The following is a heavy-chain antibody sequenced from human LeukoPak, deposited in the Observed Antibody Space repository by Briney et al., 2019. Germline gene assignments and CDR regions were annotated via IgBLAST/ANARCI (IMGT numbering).Heavy chain of an antibody. D-gene: IGHD3-9*01. CDR3: ARAGYDILTGYYNRAFDI. CDR2: ISAYNGNT. CDR1: GYTFTSYG. V-gene: IGHV1-18*04. Sequence: GSVKVSCKASGYTFTSYGISWVRQAPGQGLEWMGWISAYNGNTNYAQKLQGRVTMTTDTSTSTAYMELRSLRSDDTAVYYCARAGYDILTGYYNRAFDIWGQGTMVTASS. J-gene: IGHJ3*02.